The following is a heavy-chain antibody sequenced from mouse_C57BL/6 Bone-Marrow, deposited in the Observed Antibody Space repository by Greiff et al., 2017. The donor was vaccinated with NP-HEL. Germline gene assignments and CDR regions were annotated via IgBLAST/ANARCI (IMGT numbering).Heavy chain of an antibody. CDR3: ARRDDWGAMDY. CDR2: ISNLAYSI. Sequence: EVKVVESGGGLAQPGGSLKLSCAASGFTFSDYGMAWVRQAPRKGPEWVAFISNLAYSIYYADTVTGRFTISRGNGKNTLYLEMSSLRSEDTAMYYCARRDDWGAMDYWGQGTSVTVSS. D-gene: IGHD2-4*01. J-gene: IGHJ4*01. CDR1: GFTFSDYG. V-gene: IGHV5-15*01.